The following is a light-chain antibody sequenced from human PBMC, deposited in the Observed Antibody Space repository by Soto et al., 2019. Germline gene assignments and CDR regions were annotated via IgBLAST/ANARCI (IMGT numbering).Light chain of an antibody. CDR2: HAS. V-gene: IGKV3-20*01. CDR1: QSVNSN. Sequence: EIVMTQSPAILSVSPGERATLSCRASQSVNSNLAWYQQKPGQAPRLLIFHASSRATGIPDRFSGGGSGTDFTLTISRLEPEDFAVYYCQQFSSYPLTFGGGTKVDIK. J-gene: IGKJ4*01. CDR3: QQFSSYPLT.